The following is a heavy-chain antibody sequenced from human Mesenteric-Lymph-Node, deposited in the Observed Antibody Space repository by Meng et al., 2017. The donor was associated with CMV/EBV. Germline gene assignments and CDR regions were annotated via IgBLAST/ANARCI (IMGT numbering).Heavy chain of an antibody. D-gene: IGHD3-3*01. CDR1: GFTFSSYG. Sequence: GSLRLSCAASGFTFSSYGMHWVRQAPGKGLEWVAFIRYDGSNKYYADSVKGRFTISRDNSKNTLYLQMNSLRAEDTAVYYCAKDMGFLEWLSYYFDYWGQGTRVTVSS. CDR3: AKDMGFLEWLSYYFDY. J-gene: IGHJ4*02. V-gene: IGHV3-30*02. CDR2: IRYDGSNK.